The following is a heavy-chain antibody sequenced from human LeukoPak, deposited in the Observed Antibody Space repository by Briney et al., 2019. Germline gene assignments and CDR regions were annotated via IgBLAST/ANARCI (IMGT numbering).Heavy chain of an antibody. D-gene: IGHD6-13*01. J-gene: IGHJ3*02. CDR2: VHSSGGA. CDR1: GGSISSHY. Sequence: KPSETLSLTCTVSGGSISSHYWSWIRQPPGQGLGWIGYVHSSGGANYNPSLNSRVTMSVDTSKDRLSLRLSSVTAADTAVYYCARDQGIAAAPDAFDIWGQGTMVTVSS. V-gene: IGHV4-59*11. CDR3: ARDQGIAAAPDAFDI.